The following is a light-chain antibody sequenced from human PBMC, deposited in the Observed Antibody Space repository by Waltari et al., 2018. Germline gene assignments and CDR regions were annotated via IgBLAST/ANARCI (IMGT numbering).Light chain of an antibody. CDR2: DAN. CDR3: SSYTRVSASVI. CDR1: SSDIGTYNY. J-gene: IGLJ2*01. Sequence: QSALTQPASVSGSPGQSITISCTGTSSDIGTYNYASWYQQHPGRAPKPIIYDANTRPSGVSVRFSGSKSGNTASLTISGLQAEDEADYYCSSYTRVSASVIFGGGTKLTVL. V-gene: IGLV2-14*01.